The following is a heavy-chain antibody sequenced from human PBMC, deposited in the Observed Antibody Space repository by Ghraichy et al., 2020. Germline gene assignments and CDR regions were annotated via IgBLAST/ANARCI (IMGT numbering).Heavy chain of an antibody. CDR3: ARGYCSSASCPLEH. V-gene: IGHV3-23*01. Sequence: GSLRLSCAASGFTFSSYAMSWVRQAPGKGLDWVSGISVSGGNTYYADSVKGRFTISRDNSKNTLNLQMNSLRAEDTAIYYCARGYCSSASCPLEHWGQGTLVTVSS. CDR2: ISVSGGNT. CDR1: GFTFSSYA. D-gene: IGHD2-2*01. J-gene: IGHJ5*02.